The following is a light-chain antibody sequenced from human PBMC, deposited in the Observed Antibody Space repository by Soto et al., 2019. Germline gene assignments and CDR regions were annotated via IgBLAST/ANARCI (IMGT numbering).Light chain of an antibody. CDR2: AAS. J-gene: IGKJ2*01. V-gene: IGKV1-39*01. CDR1: QSISSY. Sequence: DIQMTQSPSSLSASVGDRVTITCRASQSISSYLNWYQQKPGKAPKLLIYAASSLQSGVPSRFSGSGSGTDFTLTISSLQPEDFATYYCQQRSSTPPTFGQGTKLEIK. CDR3: QQRSSTPPT.